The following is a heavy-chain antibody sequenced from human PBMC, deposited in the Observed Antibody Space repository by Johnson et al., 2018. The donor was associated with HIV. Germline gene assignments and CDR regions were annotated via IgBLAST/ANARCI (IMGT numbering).Heavy chain of an antibody. Sequence: VQLVESGGGVVQPGKSLRLSCAASGFTFSSYDMHWVRQATGKGLEWVSAIGTAGDTYYPDSVKGRFTISRDNSKNTLYLQMNSLRAEDTAVYYCASTRLGAFDIWGQGTMVTVSS. V-gene: IGHV3-13*01. CDR3: ASTRLGAFDI. J-gene: IGHJ3*02. CDR1: GFTFSSYD. D-gene: IGHD6-6*01. CDR2: IGTAGDT.